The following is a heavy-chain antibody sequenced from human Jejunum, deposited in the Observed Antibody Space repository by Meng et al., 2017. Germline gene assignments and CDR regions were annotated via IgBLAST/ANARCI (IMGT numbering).Heavy chain of an antibody. D-gene: IGHD6-19*01. CDR2: IWFDGSKT. V-gene: IGHV3-33*01. CDR1: GFTFRSYG. CDR3: ARYRSGSSDY. J-gene: IGHJ4*02. Sequence: QGRLVGPGGGVVQPGTSLRLSCAASGFTFRSYGMHWVRQAPGKGLEWVAVIWFDGSKTYYADSVKGRFTVSRDNSKNTLYLQMNSLRADDTAVYYCARYRSGSSDYWGPGTLVTVSS.